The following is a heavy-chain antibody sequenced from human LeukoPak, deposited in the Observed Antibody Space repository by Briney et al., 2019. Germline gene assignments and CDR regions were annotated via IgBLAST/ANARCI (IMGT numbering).Heavy chain of an antibody. CDR3: ARDFLPLVDDAFDI. CDR2: IIWNGGST. V-gene: IGHV3-20*04. J-gene: IGHJ3*02. D-gene: IGHD2-15*01. CDR1: GFTFDDYG. Sequence: GGSLRLSCAASGFTFDDYGMSWVRQAPGKGLEWVSGIIWNGGSTGYADSVKGRFTIYRDNAKNSLYLQMNSLRAEDTALYYCARDFLPLVDDAFDIWGQGTMVTVSS.